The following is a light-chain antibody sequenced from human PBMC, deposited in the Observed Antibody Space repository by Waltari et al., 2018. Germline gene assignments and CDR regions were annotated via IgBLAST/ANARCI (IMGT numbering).Light chain of an antibody. V-gene: IGKV2-28*01. CDR1: QSLLHGSGNSF. CDR3: MQARQTPWT. J-gene: IGKJ1*01. Sequence: IVMTQSPLSLSVTSGEPASISCRSSQSLLHGSGNSFLDWCLQKPGLSPQLLIYLVSNRASGVPDRFSGRGSVTYFTLKIIRVEAEDVGVYFCMQARQTPWTFGQGTKVEIK. CDR2: LVS.